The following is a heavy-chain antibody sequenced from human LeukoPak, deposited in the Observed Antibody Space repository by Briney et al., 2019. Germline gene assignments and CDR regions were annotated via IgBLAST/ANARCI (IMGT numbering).Heavy chain of an antibody. D-gene: IGHD5-18*01. Sequence: PSETLSLTCTVSGGSISSGGYYWSWIRQHPGKGLEWIGYIYYSGSTYYNPSLKSRVTISVDTSKNQFSLKLSSVTAADTAVYYCARDSRIQLWPTGLDAFDIWGQGTMVTVSS. CDR2: IYYSGST. CDR1: GGSISSGGYY. CDR3: ARDSRIQLWPTGLDAFDI. J-gene: IGHJ3*02. V-gene: IGHV4-31*03.